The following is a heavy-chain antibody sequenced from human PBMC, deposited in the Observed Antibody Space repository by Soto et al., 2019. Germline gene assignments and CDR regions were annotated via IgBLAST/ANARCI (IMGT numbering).Heavy chain of an antibody. V-gene: IGHV6-1*01. CDR1: GDSVSSNSAS. J-gene: IGHJ3*02. D-gene: IGHD4-17*01. CDR2: TYYRSKWYN. Sequence: SQTLSLTCAISGDSVSSNSASWNLIRQSPSRGLEWLGRTYYRSKWYNDYAVSVKSRITINPDTSKNQLSLQLNSVTPEDTAVYYCARERYGDYGRGTFDIWGQGTMVTV. CDR3: ARERYGDYGRGTFDI.